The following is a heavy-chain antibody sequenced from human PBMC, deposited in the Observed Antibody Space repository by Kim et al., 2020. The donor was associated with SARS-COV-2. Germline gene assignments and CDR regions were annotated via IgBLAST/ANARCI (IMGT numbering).Heavy chain of an antibody. D-gene: IGHD2-2*01. CDR3: AKDPSTSPPSDYYYYGMDV. Sequence: GRFTISRDNSKNTLYLQMNSLRAEDTAVYYCAKDPSTSPPSDYYYYGMDVWGQGTTVTVSS. J-gene: IGHJ6*02. V-gene: IGHV3-30*02.